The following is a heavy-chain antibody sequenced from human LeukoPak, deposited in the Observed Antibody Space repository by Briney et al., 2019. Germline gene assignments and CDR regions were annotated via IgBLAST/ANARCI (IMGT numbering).Heavy chain of an antibody. D-gene: IGHD1-26*01. CDR3: ARERGGIVTDAFDI. V-gene: IGHV4-59*01. CDR2: IYNGGSK. CDR1: GGSISSYY. J-gene: IGHJ3*02. Sequence: PSESLSLTCTVSGGSISSYYWSWVRQPPGKGLEWVGYIYNGGSKNNNTSLKGGVTITVHTSKNQFTLKLSSVTAADTAVYYCARERGGIVTDAFDIWGEGTMGTVSS.